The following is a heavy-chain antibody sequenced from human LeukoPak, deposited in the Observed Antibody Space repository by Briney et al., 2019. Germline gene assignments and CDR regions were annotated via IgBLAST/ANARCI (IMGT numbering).Heavy chain of an antibody. D-gene: IGHD6-13*01. J-gene: IGHJ4*02. CDR1: GFTFSSYA. Sequence: HPGRSLRLSCAASGFTFSSYAMHWVRQAPGKGLEWVAVISYDGSNKYYADSVKGRFTISRDNSKNTLYLQMNSLRAEDTAVYYCERHRGLGGSWYDYWGQGTLVTVS. CDR2: ISYDGSNK. V-gene: IGHV3-30-3*01. CDR3: ERHRGLGGSWYDY.